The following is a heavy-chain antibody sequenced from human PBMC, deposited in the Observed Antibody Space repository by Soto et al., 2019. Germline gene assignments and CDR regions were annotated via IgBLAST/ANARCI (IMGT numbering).Heavy chain of an antibody. CDR2: IIPIFGTA. CDR3: ATILWFGELPNYYYGMDV. D-gene: IGHD3-10*01. CDR1: GGTFSSYA. V-gene: IGHV1-69*13. Sequence: SVKVSCKASGGTFSSYAISWVRQAPGQGLEWMGGIIPIFGTANYAQKFQGRVTITADESTSTAYMELSSLRSEDTAVYYCATILWFGELPNYYYGMDVWGQGTTVTVSS. J-gene: IGHJ6*02.